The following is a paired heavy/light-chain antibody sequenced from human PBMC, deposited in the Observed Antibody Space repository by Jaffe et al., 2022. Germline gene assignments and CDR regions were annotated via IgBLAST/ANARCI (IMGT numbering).Heavy chain of an antibody. CDR2: MNEDGSER. CDR3: GPYGDAPGP. CDR1: GFAFSRNF. Sequence: EVELVESGGDLVQPGGSLRLSCAASGFAFSRNFMHWVRLSPGKGLEWVANMNEDGSERNYVDSVRGRFTISRDNAKNLLYLQMNNLRVDDTGVYYCGPYGDAPGPWGRGTHVTVSS. V-gene: IGHV3-7*05. D-gene: IGHD3-10*01. J-gene: IGHJ5*02.
Light chain of an antibody. V-gene: IGKV1-5*03. CDR3: QQNYNYPLT. Sequence: DIQMTQSPSTLSASVGDRVTITCRVSQFIHNNRLAWHQLKPGQAPNLLIYKASILQSGVPSRFSGGGSGTEFTLTISSLQPDDVGIYYCQQNYNYPLTFGGGTKVEI. CDR1: QFIHNNR. CDR2: KAS. J-gene: IGKJ4*01.